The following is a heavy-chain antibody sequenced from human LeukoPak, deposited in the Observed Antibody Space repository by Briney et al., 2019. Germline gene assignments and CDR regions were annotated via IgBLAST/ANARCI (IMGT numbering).Heavy chain of an antibody. D-gene: IGHD3-10*01. CDR1: GYSISSGYF. V-gene: IGHV4-38-2*02. Sequence: SETLSLTCTVSGYSISSGYFWGWIRQPPGKGLEWIGSFYHSGITYYNPSLKSRVTISVEMSKNQFSLKLSSVTAADTAVYYCAREKYYYGSGRPFDYWGQGTLVTVSS. CDR2: FYHSGIT. J-gene: IGHJ4*02. CDR3: AREKYYYGSGRPFDY.